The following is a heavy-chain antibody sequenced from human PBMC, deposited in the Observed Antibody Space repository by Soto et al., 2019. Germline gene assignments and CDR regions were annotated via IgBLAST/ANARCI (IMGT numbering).Heavy chain of an antibody. J-gene: IGHJ3*02. CDR1: GFTFSSYA. V-gene: IGHV3-23*01. D-gene: IGHD2-8*01. Sequence: GGSLRLSCAASGFTFSSYAMSWVRQAPGKGLEWVSAISGSGGSTYYADSVKGRFTISRDNSKNTLYLQMNSLRAEDTVIYYGTKDSYIEVLMVYAGRSLDAFDIWGQGTMVTVSS. CDR2: ISGSGGST. CDR3: TKDSYIEVLMVYAGRSLDAFDI.